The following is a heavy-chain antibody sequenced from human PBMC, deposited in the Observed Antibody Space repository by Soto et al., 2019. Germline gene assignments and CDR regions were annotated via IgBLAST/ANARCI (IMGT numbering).Heavy chain of an antibody. D-gene: IGHD1-20*01. CDR3: AREPRITGKGRRLDY. CDR1: GGSISSGGYY. J-gene: IGHJ4*02. Sequence: QVQLQESGPGLVKPSQTLSLTCTVSGGSISSGGYYWSWIRQHPGKGLEWIGYIYYSGSTYYNPSLKGRVTISVDTSKNQVSLKLRSVTAADTAVYYCAREPRITGKGRRLDYWGQGTLVTVSS. CDR2: IYYSGST. V-gene: IGHV4-31*03.